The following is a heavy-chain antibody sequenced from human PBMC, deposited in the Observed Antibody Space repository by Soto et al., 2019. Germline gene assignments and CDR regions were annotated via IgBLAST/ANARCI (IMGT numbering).Heavy chain of an antibody. Sequence: SETLSLTCTVSGDSLTNSTYYWTWLRQHPGKGLEWIGYIYHSGRTNYNPSRRSRVSMSVDTSENQFSLNLSSVTAADTAVYFCARADRPDVSLFDYWGQGILVTVYS. CDR2: IYHSGRT. CDR1: GDSLTNSTYY. CDR3: ARADRPDVSLFDY. J-gene: IGHJ4*02. V-gene: IGHV4-31*03. D-gene: IGHD3-16*02.